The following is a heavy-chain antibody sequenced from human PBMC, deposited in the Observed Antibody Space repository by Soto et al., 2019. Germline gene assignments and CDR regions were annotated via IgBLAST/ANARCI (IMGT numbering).Heavy chain of an antibody. CDR2: IYYSGST. CDR1: GGSISSYY. Sequence: SETLSLTCTVSGGSISSYYWTWIRQPPGKGLEWIGYIYYSGSTNHNPSLKSRVTISVDTSKNQFSLKLSSVTAADTAVYYCARVNDFWTGYYSTNWFDAWGQGTLVTVSS. CDR3: ARVNDFWTGYYSTNWFDA. J-gene: IGHJ5*02. V-gene: IGHV4-59*01. D-gene: IGHD3-3*01.